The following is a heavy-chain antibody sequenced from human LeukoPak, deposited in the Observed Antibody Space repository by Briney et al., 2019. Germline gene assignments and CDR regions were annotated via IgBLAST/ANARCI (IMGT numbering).Heavy chain of an antibody. V-gene: IGHV3-30*04. CDR2: ISYDGSNK. CDR3: ATVSDGYNRYKSAFDI. Sequence: GRSLRLSCAASGFTFSSYAMHWVRQAPGKGLEWVAVISYDGSNKYYADSVKGRFTISRDNAKNSLFLQMNSLRAEDTAVYYCATVSDGYNRYKSAFDIWGQGTMVTVSS. J-gene: IGHJ3*02. D-gene: IGHD5-24*01. CDR1: GFTFSSYA.